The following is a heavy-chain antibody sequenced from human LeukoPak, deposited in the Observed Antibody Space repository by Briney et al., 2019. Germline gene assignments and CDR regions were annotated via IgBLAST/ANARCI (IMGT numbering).Heavy chain of an antibody. CDR1: GFTVSSKY. V-gene: IGHV3-66*01. Sequence: GGSLRLSCAASGFTVSSKYMSWVRQASGKGLEWVSVIYSGGSIYYADSVKGRFTISRDNSKNTLYLQMNSLRDEDTAVYYCGRGPGYSSVDYWGQGTLVTISS. CDR2: IYSGGSI. D-gene: IGHD5-18*01. J-gene: IGHJ4*02. CDR3: GRGPGYSSVDY.